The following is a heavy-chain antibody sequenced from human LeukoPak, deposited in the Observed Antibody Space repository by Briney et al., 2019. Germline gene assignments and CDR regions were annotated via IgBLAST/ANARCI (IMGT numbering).Heavy chain of an antibody. Sequence: GGSLRLSCEASGFTLSNYGMDWVRQAPGKGLEWVSSISSSSSADIYYADSVRGRFTISRDNAKNSLYLQMNSLRAEDTAVYYCARELSSQGYYFDLWGQGSVVTVSS. CDR1: GFTLSNYG. J-gene: IGHJ4*02. D-gene: IGHD2-2*01. CDR3: ARELSSQGYYFDL. CDR2: ISSSSSADI. V-gene: IGHV3-21*01.